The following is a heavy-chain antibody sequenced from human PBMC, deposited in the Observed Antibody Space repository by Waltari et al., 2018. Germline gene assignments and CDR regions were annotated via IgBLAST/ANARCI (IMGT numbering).Heavy chain of an antibody. D-gene: IGHD3-22*01. Sequence: QVQLVQSGAEIKKPGASVKVSCKASGYTFTNYFIHWVRQAPGQGLEWMGITNPSGGSTLDPQKFQGTVTMTVDTSASTVYMDLSSLRSEDTAVYYCGREGSSGFSVFLITGAWGQGTMVTVSS. V-gene: IGHV1-46*01. CDR1: GYTFTNYF. J-gene: IGHJ3*01. CDR2: TNPSGGST. CDR3: GREGSSGFSVFLITGA.